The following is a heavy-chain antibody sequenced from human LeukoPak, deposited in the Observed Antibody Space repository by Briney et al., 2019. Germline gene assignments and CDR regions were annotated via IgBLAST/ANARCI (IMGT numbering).Heavy chain of an antibody. CDR3: AKALGSRSGVHRAEYYFDY. Sequence: GGSLRLSCAASGFTFSSYGMHWVRQAPGKGLEWVAFIRYDGSNKYYADSVKGRFTISRDNSKNTLYLQMNSLRAEDTAVYYCAKALGSRSGVHRAEYYFDYWGQGTLVTVSS. CDR2: IRYDGSNK. CDR1: GFTFSSYG. J-gene: IGHJ4*02. V-gene: IGHV3-30*02. D-gene: IGHD2-15*01.